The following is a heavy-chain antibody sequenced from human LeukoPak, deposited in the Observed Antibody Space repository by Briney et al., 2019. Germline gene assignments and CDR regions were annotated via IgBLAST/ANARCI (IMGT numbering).Heavy chain of an antibody. CDR3: ARVKRGPRSYFDY. CDR1: GFTFSDYY. Sequence: PGGSLRLSCAASGFTFSDYYMSWIRQAAGKGLEWVSYISSSGSTINYADSVKGRFTISRDNAKNSLYLQMNSLRAEDTAVYYCARVKRGPRSYFDYWGQGTLVTVSS. CDR2: ISSSGSTI. D-gene: IGHD3-10*01. J-gene: IGHJ4*02. V-gene: IGHV3-11*01.